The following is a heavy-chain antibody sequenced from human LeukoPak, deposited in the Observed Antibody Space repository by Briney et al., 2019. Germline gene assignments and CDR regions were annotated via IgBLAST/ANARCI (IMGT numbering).Heavy chain of an antibody. D-gene: IGHD2-15*01. V-gene: IGHV3-74*01. CDR2: INSDGSST. CDR3: ARDLPYCSGGSCYSALDY. CDR1: GFTFSSYW. Sequence: PGGSLRLSCAASGFTFSSYWMHWVRQAPGKGLVWVSRINSDGSSTSYADSVKGRFTISRDNAKNTLYLQMNSLRAEDTAVYYCARDLPYCSGGSCYSALDYWGQGTLVTVSS. J-gene: IGHJ4*02.